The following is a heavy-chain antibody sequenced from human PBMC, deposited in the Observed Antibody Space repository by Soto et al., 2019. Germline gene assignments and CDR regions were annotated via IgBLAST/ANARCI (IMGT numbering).Heavy chain of an antibody. D-gene: IGHD3-9*01. CDR3: ARRGRRYSDFLSRPQAVGAFDI. Sequence: SETLFLPRTVSGASLPNFFWEWIRPFPREGTEGTWNIFYSVSSNYDPPLESRVTISVDTSKNQFSLKLRSVTAADTAVYYCARRGRRYSDFLSRPQAVGAFDIWGQGTLVTVSS. CDR1: GASLPNFF. J-gene: IGHJ3*02. V-gene: IGHV4-59*01. CDR2: IFYSVSS.